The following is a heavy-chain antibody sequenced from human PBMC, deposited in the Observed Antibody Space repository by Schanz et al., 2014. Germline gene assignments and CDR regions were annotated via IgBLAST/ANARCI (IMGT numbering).Heavy chain of an antibody. CDR1: GFTFSSYG. CDR2: ISGSGGST. Sequence: VQLVESGGGVVQPGRSLRLSCAASGFTFSSYGMHWVRQAPGKGLEWVSAISGSGGSTYYADSVKGRFTISRDNSKNTVYIQMNSLRAEDTAVYYCAKGRFGELSAFDIWGQGTMVTVSS. D-gene: IGHD3-10*01. J-gene: IGHJ3*02. CDR3: AKGRFGELSAFDI. V-gene: IGHV3-23*04.